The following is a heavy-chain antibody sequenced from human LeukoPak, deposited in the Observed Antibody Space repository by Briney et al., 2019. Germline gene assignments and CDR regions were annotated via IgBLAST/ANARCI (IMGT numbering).Heavy chain of an antibody. V-gene: IGHV3-53*01. D-gene: IGHD3-10*01. CDR2: IYSSGST. CDR1: GFTFSSYW. CDR3: TRAHGRITRDAYLDY. Sequence: GGSLRLSCAASGFTFSSYWMSWVRQAPGKGLTWVSVIYSSGSTYYAGSVKGRFAISRDDSKNTLHLQMNSLRAEDTAMYYCTRAHGRITRDAYLDYWGQGTLVTVSS. J-gene: IGHJ4*02.